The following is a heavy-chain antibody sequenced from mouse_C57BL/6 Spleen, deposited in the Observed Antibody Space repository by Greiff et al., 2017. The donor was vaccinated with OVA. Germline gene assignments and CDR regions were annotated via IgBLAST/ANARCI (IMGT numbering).Heavy chain of an antibody. J-gene: IGHJ2*01. Sequence: EVKLMESGPGMVKPSQSLSLTCTVTGYSITSGYDWHCIRHFPGNKLEWTGYISYSGSTNYNPSLKSRISITHDTSKNHFFLKLNSVTTEDTATYYCARDDYYGDFDYWGQGTTLTVSS. CDR1: GYSITSGYD. V-gene: IGHV3-1*01. CDR2: ISYSGST. CDR3: ARDDYYGDFDY. D-gene: IGHD1-1*01.